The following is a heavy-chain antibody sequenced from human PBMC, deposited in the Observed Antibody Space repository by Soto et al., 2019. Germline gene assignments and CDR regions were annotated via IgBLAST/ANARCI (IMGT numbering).Heavy chain of an antibody. CDR1: GCAVDSNSYY. J-gene: IGHJ6*02. CDR2: MYNSGTT. D-gene: IGHD6-13*01. V-gene: IGHV4-61*01. Sequence: SDTLSLTCPVSGCAVDSNSYYWTLIRQPPGKGLEWIAYMYNSGTTKYNPSLQSRVTISLDTSKNQFSLQLSSVTAADTAVYYCARVKGYSSSWYLGDYYGMDVWGQGTTVT. CDR3: ARVKGYSSSWYLGDYYGMDV.